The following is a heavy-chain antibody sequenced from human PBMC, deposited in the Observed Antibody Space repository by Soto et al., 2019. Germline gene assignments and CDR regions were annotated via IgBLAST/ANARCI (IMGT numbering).Heavy chain of an antibody. V-gene: IGHV3-11*05. CDR1: GFTFSDYY. J-gene: IGHJ4*02. D-gene: IGHD3-22*01. CDR2: ITSSSSYT. CDR3: ARADHYDTSGYWK. Sequence: QVQLVESGGGLVKPGGSLRLSCAASGFTFSDYYMSWIRQAPGKGLEWVSYITSSSSYTIYADSVRGRFTISRDNAKNSLFLQMNSLRAEDMAVYYCARADHYDTSGYWKWGQRTLVTVSS.